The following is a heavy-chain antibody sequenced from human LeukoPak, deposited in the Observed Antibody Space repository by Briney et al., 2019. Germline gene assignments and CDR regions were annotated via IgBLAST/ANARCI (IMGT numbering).Heavy chain of an antibody. CDR2: IYPRDGST. CDR3: ARDQEGFDY. CDR1: GCTFTSNY. J-gene: IGHJ4*02. Sequence: ASVKVSCKASGCTFTSNYIHWARQAPAQGLEWMGMIYPRDGSTSYAQKFQGRVTVTRDTSTSTVQMELSGLRSEDTAVYYCARDQEGFDYWGQGTLVTVSS. V-gene: IGHV1-46*01.